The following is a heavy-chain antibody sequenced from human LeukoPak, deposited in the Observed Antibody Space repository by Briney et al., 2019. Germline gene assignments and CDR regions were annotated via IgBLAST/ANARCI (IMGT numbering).Heavy chain of an antibody. CDR1: GGSISSSSYY. CDR2: IYYSGST. D-gene: IGHD2-2*02. V-gene: IGHV4-39*01. Sequence: SQTLSLTCTVSGGSISSSSYYWGWIRQPPGKGLEWIGSIYYSGSTYYNPSLKNRVTISVDTSKNQFSLKLSSVTAADTAVYYCARLTLTGYCSSTSCYRGVYYFDYWGQGTLVTVSS. CDR3: ARLTLTGYCSSTSCYRGVYYFDY. J-gene: IGHJ4*02.